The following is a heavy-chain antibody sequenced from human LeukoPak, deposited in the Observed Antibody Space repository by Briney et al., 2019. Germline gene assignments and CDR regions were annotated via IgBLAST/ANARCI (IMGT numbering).Heavy chain of an antibody. D-gene: IGHD5-12*01. CDR2: ISSSGSTI. CDR3: ARDIVATGSPYYYYMDV. CDR1: GFTFSSYS. V-gene: IGHV3-48*04. Sequence: PGGSLRLSCAASGFTFSSYSMNWVRQAPGKGLEWVSSISSSGSTIYYADSVKGRFTISRDNAKNSLYLQMNSLRAEDTAVYYCARDIVATGSPYYYYMDVWGKGTTVTVSS. J-gene: IGHJ6*03.